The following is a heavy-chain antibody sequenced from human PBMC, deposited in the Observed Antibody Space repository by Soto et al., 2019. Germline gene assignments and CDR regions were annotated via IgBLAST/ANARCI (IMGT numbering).Heavy chain of an antibody. Sequence: ASVKVSCKASGYTFTNYGIHWVRQAPGQRLEWMGWINAGNGNTKYSQNFEGRVTITRDTSASTAYMDLSSLRSDDTALFYCARSGYSSGWYHWYFDHWGRGSLVTVSS. CDR2: INAGNGNT. CDR1: GYTFTNYG. CDR3: ARSGYSSGWYHWYFDH. J-gene: IGHJ2*01. D-gene: IGHD6-19*01. V-gene: IGHV1-3*01.